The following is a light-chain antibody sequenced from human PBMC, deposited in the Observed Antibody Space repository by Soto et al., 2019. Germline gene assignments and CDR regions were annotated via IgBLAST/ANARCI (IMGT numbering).Light chain of an antibody. CDR2: DAS. Sequence: DIQMTQSPSSLSASVGDRVTITCQASQDISNHLNWYQQKPGKAPKLLIYDASNLETGVPSSFSGSGSGTDFTFTISSLQPEDIATYYCQQYDNLSLTFGGGTKVEIK. V-gene: IGKV1-33*01. CDR1: QDISNH. J-gene: IGKJ4*01. CDR3: QQYDNLSLT.